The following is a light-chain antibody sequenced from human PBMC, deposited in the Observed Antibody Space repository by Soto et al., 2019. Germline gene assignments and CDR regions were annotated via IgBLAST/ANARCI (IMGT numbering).Light chain of an antibody. CDR2: DGD. Sequence: QSVLTQPPSVSASPGQKVTISCSGSSSNIGNNHVSWYQHLPGTTPKLLIYDGDERPSGIPVRISGSRSGTSATLAISGLQTGDEADYYCGAWDSGLTAVVFGGGTKVTVL. V-gene: IGLV1-51*01. CDR1: SSNIGNNH. J-gene: IGLJ2*01. CDR3: GAWDSGLTAVV.